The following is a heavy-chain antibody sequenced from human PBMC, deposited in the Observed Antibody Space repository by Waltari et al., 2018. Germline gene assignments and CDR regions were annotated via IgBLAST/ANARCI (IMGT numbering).Heavy chain of an antibody. CDR2: IKQDGSEK. D-gene: IGHD3-22*01. Sequence: EVQLVESGGGLVQPGGSLRLSCAASGFTFSSYWMSWVRQAPGKGLEWVANIKQDGSEKYYVDSGKGRFTISRDNAKNSLYLQMNSLRAEDTAVYYCAREGYYYDSSGYYTGGWGQGTLVTVSS. J-gene: IGHJ4*02. CDR1: GFTFSSYW. CDR3: AREGYYYDSSGYYTGG. V-gene: IGHV3-7*01.